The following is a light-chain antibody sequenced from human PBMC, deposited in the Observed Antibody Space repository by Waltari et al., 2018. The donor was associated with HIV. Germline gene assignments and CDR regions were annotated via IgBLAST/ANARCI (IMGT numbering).Light chain of an antibody. Sequence: DIQMTQSPSTLSASVGDRVTLTCRASQSSRSWLAWYQQKPGKAPRLLIYKASSLESGVPSRLSGSGSGTDFSLTISDVQPDDFATYYCQQYNTFPLTFGGGTKVEIK. CDR2: KAS. V-gene: IGKV1-5*03. J-gene: IGKJ4*01. CDR3: QQYNTFPLT. CDR1: QSSRSW.